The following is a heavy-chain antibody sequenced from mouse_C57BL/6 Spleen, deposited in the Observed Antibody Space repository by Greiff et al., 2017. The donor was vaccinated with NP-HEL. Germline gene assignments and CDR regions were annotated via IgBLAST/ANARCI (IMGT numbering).Heavy chain of an antibody. J-gene: IGHJ4*01. CDR2: ISYDGSN. V-gene: IGHV3-6*01. D-gene: IGHD2-4*01. CDR3: AREENDYGYAMDY. CDR1: GYSITSGYY. Sequence: EVKLMESGPGLVKPSQSLSLTCSVTGYSITSGYYWNWIRQFPANKLEWMGYISYDGSNNYNPSLKNRISITRDTSKNQFFLKLNSVTTEDTATYYCAREENDYGYAMDYWGQGTSVTVSS.